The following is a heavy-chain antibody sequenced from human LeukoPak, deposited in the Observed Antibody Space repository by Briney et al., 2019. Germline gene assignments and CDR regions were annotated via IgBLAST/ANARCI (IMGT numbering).Heavy chain of an antibody. Sequence: SVRVSCKASGGTFSSYAISWVRQAPGQGLEWMGRIIPIFGTANYAQKFQGRVTITTDESTSTAYMELSSLRSEDTAVYYCAREDEKDAFDIWGQGTMVTVSS. J-gene: IGHJ3*02. CDR1: GGTFSSYA. CDR3: AREDEKDAFDI. CDR2: IIPIFGTA. D-gene: IGHD5-24*01. V-gene: IGHV1-69*05.